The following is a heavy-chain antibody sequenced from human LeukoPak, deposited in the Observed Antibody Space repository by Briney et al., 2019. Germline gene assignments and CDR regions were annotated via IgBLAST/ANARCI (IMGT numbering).Heavy chain of an antibody. J-gene: IGHJ6*02. CDR2: VSYDGSNK. V-gene: IGHV3-30-3*01. CDR1: GFTFSSYA. Sequence: GGSLRLSCAASGFTFSSYAMHWVRQAPGKGLEWVAVVSYDGSNKYYADSVKGRFTISRDNSKNTLYLQMNSLRAEDTAVYYCARAGYDFWSGHYYYYGMDVWGQGTTVTVS. CDR3: ARAGYDFWSGHYYYYGMDV. D-gene: IGHD3-3*01.